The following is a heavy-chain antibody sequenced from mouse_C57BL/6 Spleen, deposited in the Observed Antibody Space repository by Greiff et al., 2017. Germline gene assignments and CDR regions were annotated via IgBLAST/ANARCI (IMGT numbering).Heavy chain of an antibody. CDR1: GYTFTSYW. CDR2: IDPSDSYT. CDR3: ARRTTVVATDY. J-gene: IGHJ4*01. D-gene: IGHD1-1*01. V-gene: IGHV1-50*01. Sequence: QVHVKQPGAELVKPGASVKLSCKASGYTFTSYWMQWVKQRPGQGLEWIGEIDPSDSYTNYNQKFKGKATLTVDTSSSTAYMQLSSLTSEDSAVYYCARRTTVVATDYWGQGTSVTVSS.